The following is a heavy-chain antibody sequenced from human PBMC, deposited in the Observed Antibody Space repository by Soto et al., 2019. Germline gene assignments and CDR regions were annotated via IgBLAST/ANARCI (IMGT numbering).Heavy chain of an antibody. V-gene: IGHV1-69*02. CDR3: ARHDCISSSCYYYYYYVMDV. CDR2: IIPIIGII. D-gene: IGHD2-2*01. J-gene: IGHJ6*02. Sequence: SVKVSCKASGGTFSTYTITWVRQAPGQGLEWMGRIIPIIGIINYAQKFQGRVTITADKYTGTAYMELTRLRSDDTAVYYCARHDCISSSCYYYYYYVMDVWGQGTTVTVSS. CDR1: GGTFSTYT.